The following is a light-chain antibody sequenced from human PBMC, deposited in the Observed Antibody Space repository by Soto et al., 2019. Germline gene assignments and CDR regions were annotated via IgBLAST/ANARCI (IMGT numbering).Light chain of an antibody. Sequence: QSVLIQPASVSGSPGQSITISCTGTSRDVGVYNLVSWYQQHPGKAPKVIIYEDTKRPSGVSNRFSGSKSGNTASLTISGLQPEDEAEYHCSSYAGYSTSVVFGGGTKVTVL. V-gene: IGLV2-23*01. CDR3: SSYAGYSTSVV. J-gene: IGLJ2*01. CDR1: SRDVGVYNL. CDR2: EDT.